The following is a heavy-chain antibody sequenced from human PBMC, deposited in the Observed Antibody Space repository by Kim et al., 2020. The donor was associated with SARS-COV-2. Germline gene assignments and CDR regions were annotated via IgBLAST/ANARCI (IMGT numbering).Heavy chain of an antibody. CDR3: ARARAARFPYYYGMDV. CDR2: INHSGST. V-gene: IGHV4-34*01. D-gene: IGHD6-6*01. J-gene: IGHJ6*02. Sequence: SETLSLTCAVYGGSFSGYYWSWIRQPPGKGLEWIGEINHSGSTNYNPSLKSRVTISVDTSKNQFSLKLSSVTAADTAVYYCARARAARFPYYYGMDVWGQGTTVTVSS. CDR1: GGSFSGYY.